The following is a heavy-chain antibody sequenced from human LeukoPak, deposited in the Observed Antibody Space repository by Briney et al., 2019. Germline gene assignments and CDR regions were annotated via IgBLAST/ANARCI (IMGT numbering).Heavy chain of an antibody. CDR2: IIPIFGTA. CDR1: GGTFSSYA. J-gene: IGHJ3*02. CDR3: AKVGGSYGYRAFDI. V-gene: IGHV1-69*05. Sequence: ASVKVSCKASGGTFSSYAISWVRQAPGQGLEWMGGIIPIFGTANYAQKFQGRVTITTDESTSTAYMELSSLRSEDTAVYYCAKVGGSYGYRAFDIWGQGTMVTVSS. D-gene: IGHD1-26*01.